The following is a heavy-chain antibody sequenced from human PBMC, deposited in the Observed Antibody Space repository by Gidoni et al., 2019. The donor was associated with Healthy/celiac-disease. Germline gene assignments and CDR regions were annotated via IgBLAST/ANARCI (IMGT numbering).Heavy chain of an antibody. Sequence: QVQLQQWGAGLLKPSATLSLTCAVYGGSFSGCYWSWIRQPPGKGLEWIGEINHSGSTNYNPSLKSRVTISVDTTKNQFSLKLSSVTAADTAVYYCARDDVIAAAVTVAYYFDYWGQGTLVTVSS. V-gene: IGHV4-34*01. CDR3: ARDDVIAAAVTVAYYFDY. D-gene: IGHD6-13*01. J-gene: IGHJ4*02. CDR2: INHSGST. CDR1: GGSFSGCY.